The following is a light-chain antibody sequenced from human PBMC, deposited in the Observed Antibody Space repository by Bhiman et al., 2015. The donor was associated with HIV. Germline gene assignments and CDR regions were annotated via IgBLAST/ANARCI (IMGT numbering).Light chain of an antibody. CDR3: QSADSVSGHGVV. Sequence: SYELTQPPSVSVSPGQTARITCSGDALPKQYAYWYQQKPGQAPVLVMYKDSKRPSGIPERISGSSSGTTVTLTISGVQAEDEADYFCQSADSVSGHGVVFGGGTKLTVL. CDR2: KDS. J-gene: IGLJ2*01. V-gene: IGLV3-25*03. CDR1: ALPKQY.